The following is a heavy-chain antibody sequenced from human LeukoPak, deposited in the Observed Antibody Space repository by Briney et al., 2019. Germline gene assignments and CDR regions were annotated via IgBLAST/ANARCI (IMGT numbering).Heavy chain of an antibody. CDR3: AKGTGWYYYYGMDV. D-gene: IGHD1-14*01. CDR1: GFTFSSYG. CDR2: ISYDGSNK. J-gene: IGHJ6*02. Sequence: GGSLRLSCAASGFTFSSYGMHWVRQAPGKGLEWVAVISYDGSNKYYADSVKGRFTISRDNSKNTLYLQMNSLRAEDTAVYYCAKGTGWYYYYGMDVWGQGTTVTVSS. V-gene: IGHV3-30*18.